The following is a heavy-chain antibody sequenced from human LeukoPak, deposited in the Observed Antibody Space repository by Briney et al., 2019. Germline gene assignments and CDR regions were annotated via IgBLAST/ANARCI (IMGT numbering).Heavy chain of an antibody. J-gene: IGHJ4*02. CDR1: GFTFSSYS. D-gene: IGHD4-17*01. CDR2: ISSSSYI. Sequence: GGSLRLSCAASGFTFSSYSMNWVRQAPGKGLEWVSSISSSSYIYYADSVKGRFTISRDNAKNSLYLQTNSLRAEDTAVYCCARDPPVTENDYWGQGTLVTVSS. V-gene: IGHV3-21*01. CDR3: ARDPPVTENDY.